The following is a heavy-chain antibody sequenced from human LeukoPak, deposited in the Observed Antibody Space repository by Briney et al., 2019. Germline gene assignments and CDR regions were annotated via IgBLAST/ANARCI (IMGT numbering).Heavy chain of an antibody. CDR3: ARAASGDRYSGYAKDRYYFDR. CDR2: IFDIGSI. D-gene: IGHD5-12*01. J-gene: IGHJ4*02. CDR1: GGSISDDS. V-gene: IGHV4-59*01. Sequence: SETLSLTCTVSGGSISDDSWTWIWQPPGKGLDWIGSIFDIGSITYNPSLRSRLTISVETSKNQISLKLSSVTAADTAVYFCARAASGDRYSGYAKDRYYFDRWGQGTLVTVSS.